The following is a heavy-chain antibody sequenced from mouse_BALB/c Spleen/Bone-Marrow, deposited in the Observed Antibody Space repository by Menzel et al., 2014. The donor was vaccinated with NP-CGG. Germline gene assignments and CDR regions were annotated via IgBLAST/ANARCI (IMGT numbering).Heavy chain of an antibody. CDR3: ARWITTVVAPYVMDY. CDR1: GYAFSSYW. Sequence: VKLMESGAELVRRGPSVKISCKASGYAFSSYWMNWVKQRPGQGLEWIGQIYPGDGDTNYNGKFKGKATLTADKSSSTAYMQLSSLTSEDSAVYFCARWITTVVAPYVMDYWGQGTSVTVSS. J-gene: IGHJ4*01. V-gene: IGHV1-80*01. CDR2: IYPGDGDT. D-gene: IGHD1-1*01.